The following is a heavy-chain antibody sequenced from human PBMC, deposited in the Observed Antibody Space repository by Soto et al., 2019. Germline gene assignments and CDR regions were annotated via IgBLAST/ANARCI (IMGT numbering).Heavy chain of an antibody. D-gene: IGHD3-16*01. CDR1: GITFSSYA. CDR2: ISGSGDST. CDR3: ALRGSGGDFRY. V-gene: IGHV3-23*01. J-gene: IGHJ4*02. Sequence: EVQLLESGGGLVQPGGSLRLSCAASGITFSSYAMNWVRQAPGKGLEWVSVISGSGDSTYYADSVKGRFTISRDNSKNALYLQMNSLRAEDAAVYFCALRGSGGDFRYWGQGTRVTVSS.